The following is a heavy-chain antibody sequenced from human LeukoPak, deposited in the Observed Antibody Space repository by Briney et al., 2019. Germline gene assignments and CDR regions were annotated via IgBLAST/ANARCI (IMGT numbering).Heavy chain of an antibody. V-gene: IGHV4-61*01. CDR3: ARAGYCSGGSCFRVYYFDS. Sequence: PSETLSLTCTASGGSVTGGTYYWSWIRQPPGKGLEWIGYFYYSGSTNFNPSLKSRVTISVDTSKNQFSLKLSSVTAADTAVYYCARAGYCSGGSCFRVYYFDSWGQGALVTVSS. CDR1: GGSVTGGTYY. J-gene: IGHJ4*02. CDR2: FYYSGST. D-gene: IGHD2-15*01.